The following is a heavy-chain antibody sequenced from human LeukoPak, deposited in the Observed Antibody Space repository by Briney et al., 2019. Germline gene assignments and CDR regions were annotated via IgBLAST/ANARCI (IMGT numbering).Heavy chain of an antibody. V-gene: IGHV4-59*01. D-gene: IGHD2-2*01. J-gene: IGHJ4*02. CDR2: IYYTGST. CDR1: GGSIDSYY. Sequence: PSETLSLTCTVSGGSIDSYYWSWMRQPPGKGLEWIGYIYYTGSTEYHPSLKSRVTISLDTSKNQFSLKLTSVTAADTAVYYCARVYQSAEYYFDYWGQENLVSVSS. CDR3: ARVYQSAEYYFDY.